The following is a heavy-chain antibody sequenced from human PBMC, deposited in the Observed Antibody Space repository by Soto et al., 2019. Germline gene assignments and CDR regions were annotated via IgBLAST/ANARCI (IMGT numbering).Heavy chain of an antibody. V-gene: IGHV3-23*01. Sequence: EGQLLESGGGLVQPGGSLRLSCAASGFTFSSYAMTWVRQAPGKGLEWVSAITGSGGYTNYADSVKGRFTMARDNSKNTLYLQMNSLRAVDTAVYYCAKLRNYYESDVYWYVDLWGRGTLVTVSS. CDR2: ITGSGGYT. D-gene: IGHD3-22*01. CDR3: AKLRNYYESDVYWYVDL. J-gene: IGHJ2*01. CDR1: GFTFSSYA.